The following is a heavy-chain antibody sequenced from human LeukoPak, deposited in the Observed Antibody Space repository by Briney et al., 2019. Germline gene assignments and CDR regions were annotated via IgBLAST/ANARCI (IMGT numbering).Heavy chain of an antibody. J-gene: IGHJ3*02. V-gene: IGHV4-59*08. CDR3: ARVFRMVRGVDAFDI. D-gene: IGHD3-10*01. CDR1: GGSISSNY. CDR2: IYYSGST. Sequence: PSETLSLTCTVSGGSISSNYWSWIRQPPGKGLEWIGYIYYSGSTTYNPSLKSRVTISVDTSKNQFSLKLSSVTAADTAVYYCARVFRMVRGVDAFDIWGQGTMVTVSS.